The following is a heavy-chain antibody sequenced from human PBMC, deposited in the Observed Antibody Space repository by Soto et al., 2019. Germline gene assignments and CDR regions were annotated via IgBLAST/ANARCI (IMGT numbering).Heavy chain of an antibody. CDR1: GHTFTSYY. J-gene: IGHJ4*02. CDR2: INPSGGST. Sequence: ASVKVSCKASGHTFTSYYMHWVRQAPGQGLEWMGIINPSGGSTSYAQKFQGRVTMTRDTSTSTVYMELSSLRSEDTAVYYCARLGRDYDSSAHGPFAYWGQGTLVTVSS. CDR3: ARLGRDYDSSAHGPFAY. V-gene: IGHV1-46*01. D-gene: IGHD3-22*01.